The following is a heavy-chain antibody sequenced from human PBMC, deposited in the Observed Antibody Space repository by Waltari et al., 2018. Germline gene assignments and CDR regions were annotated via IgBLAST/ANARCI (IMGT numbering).Heavy chain of an antibody. J-gene: IGHJ4*02. CDR1: GYTFTSYA. Sequence: QVQLVQSGAEVKKPGASVKVSCKASGYTFTSYAMHWVRQAPGQGLEWMGGIIPIFGTANYAQKFQGRVTITADESTSTAYMELSSLRSEDTAVYYCARAGFNGAAYFDYWGQGTLVTVSS. CDR3: ARAGFNGAAYFDY. D-gene: IGHD2-8*01. CDR2: IIPIFGTA. V-gene: IGHV1-69*13.